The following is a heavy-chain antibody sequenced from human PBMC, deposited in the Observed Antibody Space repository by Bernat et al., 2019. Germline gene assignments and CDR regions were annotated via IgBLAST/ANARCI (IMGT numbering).Heavy chain of an antibody. CDR1: GGTFSSYA. Sequence: QVQLVQSGAEVKKPGSSVKVSCKASGGTFSSYAISWVRQAPGQGLEWMGGNTPIFGTANYAQKFQGRVTITADESTSTAYMELSSLRSEDTAVYYCARVRVNYYCSGSPPYYYYGMDVWGQGTTVTVSS. CDR2: NTPIFGTA. D-gene: IGHD3-10*01. J-gene: IGHJ6*02. CDR3: ARVRVNYYCSGSPPYYYYGMDV. V-gene: IGHV1-69*01.